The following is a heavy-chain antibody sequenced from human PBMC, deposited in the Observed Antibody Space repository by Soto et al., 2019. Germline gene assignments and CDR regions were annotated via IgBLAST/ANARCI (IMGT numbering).Heavy chain of an antibody. V-gene: IGHV1-69*06. J-gene: IGHJ5*02. CDR2: IIPIFGTA. Sequence: ASVKVSCKASGGTFSSYAISWVRQAPGQGLEWMGGIIPIFGTANYAQKFQGRVTITADKSTSTAYMELSSLRSEDTAVYYCARDFHPTRITMVRRRVHWFDPWGQGTLVTVSS. CDR1: GGTFSSYA. D-gene: IGHD3-10*01. CDR3: ARDFHPTRITMVRRRVHWFDP.